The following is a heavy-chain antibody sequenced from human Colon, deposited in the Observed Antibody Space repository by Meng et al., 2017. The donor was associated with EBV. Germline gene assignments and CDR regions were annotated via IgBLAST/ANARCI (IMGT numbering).Heavy chain of an antibody. CDR3: ARDQIGGDGWFDP. J-gene: IGHJ5*02. V-gene: IGHV4-30-4*01. D-gene: IGHD3-10*01. CDR2: IFYTGST. Sequence: QAQLHEVGPGLVEPSRALSPPCACSGGAITWCCYDLTWTRQPPGQGLEWSGYIFYTGSTYYNPSVKSQVTISLDTSKNQFSLKLSSVTAADTAVYYCARDQIGGDGWFDPWGRGTLVTVSS. CDR1: GGAITWCCYD.